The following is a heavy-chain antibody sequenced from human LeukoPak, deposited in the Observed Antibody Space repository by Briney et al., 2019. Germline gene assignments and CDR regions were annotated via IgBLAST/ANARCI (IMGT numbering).Heavy chain of an antibody. V-gene: IGHV4-31*03. CDR2: IYYSGST. D-gene: IGHD5-18*01. CDR1: GGSISSGGYY. CDR3: ARGRKSGYSSTRYNWFDP. Sequence: SETLSLTCTVSGGSISSGGYYWSWIRQHPGKGLEWIGYIYYSGSTYYNPSLKSRVTISVDTSKNQFSLKLSSVTAADTAVYYCARGRKSGYSSTRYNWFDPWGQGTLVTVSS. J-gene: IGHJ5*02.